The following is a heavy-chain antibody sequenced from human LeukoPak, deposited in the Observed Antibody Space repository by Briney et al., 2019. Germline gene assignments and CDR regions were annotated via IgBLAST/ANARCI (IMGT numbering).Heavy chain of an antibody. CDR1: GVSISSGDYY. CDR2: IYYSGST. CDR3: ARGARGYSYG. V-gene: IGHV4-30-4*01. D-gene: IGHD5-18*01. Sequence: SETLSLTCIVSGVSISSGDYYWSWIRQPPGKGLEWIGYIYYSGSTSHNPSLKSRVTISVDSSKNQFSLKLSSVTAADTAVYYCARGARGYSYGWGQGTLVTVSS. J-gene: IGHJ4*02.